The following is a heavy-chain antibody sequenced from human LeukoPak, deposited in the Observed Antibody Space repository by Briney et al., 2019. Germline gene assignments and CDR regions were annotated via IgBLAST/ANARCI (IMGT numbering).Heavy chain of an antibody. J-gene: IGHJ6*02. CDR3: ARGRGYQLLLGYYYYGMDV. CDR1: GDSVSSSNYY. D-gene: IGHD2-2*01. CDR2: INHSGST. Sequence: PSETLSLTCTVFGDSVSSSNYYWSWIRQPPGKGLEWIGEINHSGSTNYNPSLKSRVTISVDTSKNQFSLKLSSVTAADTAVYYCARGRGYQLLLGYYYYGMDVWGQGTTVTVSS. V-gene: IGHV4-34*01.